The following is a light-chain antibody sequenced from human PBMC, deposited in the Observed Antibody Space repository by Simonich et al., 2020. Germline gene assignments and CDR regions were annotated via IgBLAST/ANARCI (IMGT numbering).Light chain of an antibody. CDR3: SSYTSSSTVV. V-gene: IGLV2-14*03. Sequence: QSALTQPASVSGSPGQSITISCTGTSSDVGGYNYVSWYQQHPGKAPTLMIYDVSKRPSWVSNRFSGSKSGNTASLTISGLQAEDEADYYCSSYTSSSTVVFGGGTKLTVL. J-gene: IGLJ2*01. CDR2: DVS. CDR1: SSDVGGYNY.